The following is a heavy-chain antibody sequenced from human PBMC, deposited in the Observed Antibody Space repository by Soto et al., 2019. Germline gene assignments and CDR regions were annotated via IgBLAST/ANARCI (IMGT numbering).Heavy chain of an antibody. D-gene: IGHD6-13*01. V-gene: IGHV3-21*01. CDR2: ISSSSSYI. CDR3: ARGRGSIGYYYYGMDV. J-gene: IGHJ6*02. Sequence: GGSLRLSCAASGFSFGSYALSWVRQAPGKGLEWVSSISSSSSYIYYADSVKGRFTISRDNAKNSLYLQMNSLRAEDTAVYYCARGRGSIGYYYYGMDVWGQGTTVTVSS. CDR1: GFSFGSYA.